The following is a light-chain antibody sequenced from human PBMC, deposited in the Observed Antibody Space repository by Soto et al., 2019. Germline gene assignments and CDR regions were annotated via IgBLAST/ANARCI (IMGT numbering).Light chain of an antibody. CDR1: QTADKW. Sequence: DIQVTQSPSTLSASVGYRVIIACRASQTADKWVAWYQQKPGKAPNVLIYDASRLESGVPSRFSGSGSGTLCTLTISNLQPYYFSTYYCQQSNDSPYTFGQGTKVEI. V-gene: IGKV1-5*01. CDR3: QQSNDSPYT. J-gene: IGKJ2*01. CDR2: DAS.